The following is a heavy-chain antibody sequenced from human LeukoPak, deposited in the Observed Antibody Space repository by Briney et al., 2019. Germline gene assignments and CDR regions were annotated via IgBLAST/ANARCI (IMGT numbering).Heavy chain of an antibody. D-gene: IGHD5-18*01. CDR3: ARSRGYSYGWYFDY. Sequence: ASVKVSCKASEYTCTSYAMHWVRQAPGQRLEWMGWIDAGNGNTKYSQKFQGRVTIARDTSASTAYMELSSLRSEDTAVYYCARSRGYSYGWYFDYWGQGTLVTVSS. V-gene: IGHV1-3*01. J-gene: IGHJ4*02. CDR2: IDAGNGNT. CDR1: EYTCTSYA.